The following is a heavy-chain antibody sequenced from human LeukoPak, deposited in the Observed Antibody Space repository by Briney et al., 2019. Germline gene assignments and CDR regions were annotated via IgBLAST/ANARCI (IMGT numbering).Heavy chain of an antibody. Sequence: GASVKVSCKASGCTFSSYAISWVRQAPGQGLEWMGGIIPIFGTANYAQKFQGRVTITADESTSTAYMELSSLRSEDTAVYYCARGYYDSSGCIDYWGQGTLVTVSS. CDR1: GCTFSSYA. V-gene: IGHV1-69*01. J-gene: IGHJ4*02. CDR2: IIPIFGTA. CDR3: ARGYYDSSGCIDY. D-gene: IGHD3-22*01.